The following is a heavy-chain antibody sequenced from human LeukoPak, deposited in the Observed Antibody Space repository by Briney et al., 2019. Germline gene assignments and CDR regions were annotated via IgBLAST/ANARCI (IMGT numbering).Heavy chain of an antibody. V-gene: IGHV1-8*02. D-gene: IGHD3-10*01. Sequence: ASVKVSCKASGGTFSSYAINWVRQATGQGLEWMGWMNPNSGNTGYAQKFQGRVTMTRNTSISTAYMELSSLRSEDTAVYYCARAPLWFGGYYYYYMDVWGKGTTVTISS. CDR1: GGTFSSYA. J-gene: IGHJ6*03. CDR2: MNPNSGNT. CDR3: ARAPLWFGGYYYYYMDV.